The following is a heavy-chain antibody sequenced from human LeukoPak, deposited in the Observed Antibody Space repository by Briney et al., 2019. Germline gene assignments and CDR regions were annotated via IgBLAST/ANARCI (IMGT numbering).Heavy chain of an antibody. CDR3: TTAPNSRARYCSGGSCYYIRFDY. Sequence: GGSLRLSCAASGFTFSNAWMSWVRQAPGKGLEWVGRIKSKTDGGTTDYAAPVKGRFTISRDDSKNTLYLQMNSLKTEDTAVYYCTTAPNSRARYCSGGSCYYIRFDYWGQGTLVTVSS. D-gene: IGHD2-15*01. CDR2: IKSKTDGGTT. CDR1: GFTFSNAW. J-gene: IGHJ4*02. V-gene: IGHV3-15*01.